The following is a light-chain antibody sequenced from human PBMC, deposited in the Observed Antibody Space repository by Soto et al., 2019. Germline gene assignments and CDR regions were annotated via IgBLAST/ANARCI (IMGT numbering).Light chain of an antibody. Sequence: ESVLTQSPGTLSLSPGEKATLSCRASQSVSSSYLAWSQQKPGQAPRLLIYGASSRATGIPDRFSGSGSGTDFTLTVSRLEPEDFAVYYCQQFGSSSWTFGQGTKVEIK. CDR2: GAS. V-gene: IGKV3-20*01. CDR1: QSVSSSY. CDR3: QQFGSSSWT. J-gene: IGKJ1*01.